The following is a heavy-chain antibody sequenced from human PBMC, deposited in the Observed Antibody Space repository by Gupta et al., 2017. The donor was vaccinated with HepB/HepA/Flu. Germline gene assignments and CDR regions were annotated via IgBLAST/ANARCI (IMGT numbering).Heavy chain of an antibody. CDR3: ARAEGDYFDY. Sequence: QVQLQQWGAGLLKPSETLSLTCAVYGGSFSGYYWSWIRQPPGKGLEWIGEINHSGSTNYNPSLKSRVTISVDTSKNQFSLKLSSVTAADTAVYYCARAEGDYFDYWGQGTLVTVSS. V-gene: IGHV4-34*01. J-gene: IGHJ4*02. CDR1: GGSFSGYY. D-gene: IGHD1-14*01. CDR2: INHSGST.